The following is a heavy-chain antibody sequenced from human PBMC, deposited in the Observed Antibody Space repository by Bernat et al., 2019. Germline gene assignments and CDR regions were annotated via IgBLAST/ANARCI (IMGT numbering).Heavy chain of an antibody. Sequence: EVQLVESGGGLVQPGGSLRLSCAASGFTFSSYAMSWVHQAPGKGLEWVSVISGSGGSTYYADSVKGRFTISRDNSKNTLYLQMNSLRAEDTAVYYCAKDLGYSSGSEQLDYWGQGTLVTVSS. CDR3: AKDLGYSSGSEQLDY. J-gene: IGHJ4*02. V-gene: IGHV3-23*04. CDR2: ISGSGGST. D-gene: IGHD6-19*01. CDR1: GFTFSSYA.